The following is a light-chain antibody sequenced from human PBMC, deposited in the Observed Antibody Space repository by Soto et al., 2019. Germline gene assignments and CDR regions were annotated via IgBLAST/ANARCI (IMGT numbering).Light chain of an antibody. J-gene: IGLJ1*01. Sequence: QSALTQPASVSGSPGQSITISCTGTSSDVGGNKYVSWYQQYPGKVPKLLINKVSNRPSRVSNRFSGSKSGNTASLTISGLLAEDEADYFCTSSTSDSLYVFGTGTKVTVL. CDR1: SSDVGGNKY. CDR3: TSSTSDSLYV. V-gene: IGLV2-14*01. CDR2: KVS.